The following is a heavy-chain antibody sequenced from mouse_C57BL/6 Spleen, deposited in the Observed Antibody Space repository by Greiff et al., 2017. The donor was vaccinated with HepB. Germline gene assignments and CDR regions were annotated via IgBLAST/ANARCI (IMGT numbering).Heavy chain of an antibody. CDR1: GFTFSDYG. D-gene: IGHD1-1*01. Sequence: EVQLVESGGGLVKPGGSLKLSCAASGFTFSDYGMHWVRQAPEKGLEWVAYISSGSSTIYYADTVKGRFTISRDNAKNTLFLQMTSLRSEDTAMYYCARPFYYGSSLAYWGQGTLVTVSA. V-gene: IGHV5-17*01. J-gene: IGHJ3*01. CDR2: ISSGSSTI. CDR3: ARPFYYGSSLAY.